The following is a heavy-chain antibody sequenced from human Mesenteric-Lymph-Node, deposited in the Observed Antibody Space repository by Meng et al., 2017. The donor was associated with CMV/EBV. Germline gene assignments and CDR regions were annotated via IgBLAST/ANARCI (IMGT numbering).Heavy chain of an antibody. Sequence: VSGGSISSCGYFWRWTRQHPGKGLEWIGYIYYSGSTYYNPSLKSRVTISVDTAKNQFSLKLSSVTAADTAVYSGARYHYGSGSSFDYWGQGTLVTVSS. CDR3: ARYHYGSGSSFDY. CDR1: GGSISSCGYF. J-gene: IGHJ4*02. V-gene: IGHV4-31*02. D-gene: IGHD3-10*01. CDR2: IYYSGST.